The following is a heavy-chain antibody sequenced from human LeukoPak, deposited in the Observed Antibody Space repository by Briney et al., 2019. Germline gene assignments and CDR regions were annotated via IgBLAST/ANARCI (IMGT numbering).Heavy chain of an antibody. CDR1: GFTVSDYY. J-gene: IGHJ5*02. CDR3: ARGRPAPPNWFDP. Sequence: PVGSLRLSCEASGFTVSDYYMSWIRQAPGKGLEWVSYITSSSNTHYADSVKGRFTISRDDAKNSLYLQMDSLRAEDTAVYYCARGRPAPPNWFDPWGQGTLVTVSS. CDR2: ITSSSNT. V-gene: IGHV3-11*05.